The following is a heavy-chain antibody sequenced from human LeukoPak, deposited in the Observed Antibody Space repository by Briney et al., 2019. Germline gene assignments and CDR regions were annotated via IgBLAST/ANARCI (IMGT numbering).Heavy chain of an antibody. J-gene: IGHJ4*02. CDR3: AAGGLRFLEWSPPSFDY. V-gene: IGHV1-58*01. D-gene: IGHD3-3*01. CDR1: GFTFTSSA. Sequence: SVKVSCKASGFTFTSSAVQWVRQARGQRLEWIGWIVVGSGNTNYAQKFQERVTITRDMSTSTAYMELSSLRSEDTAVYYCAAGGLRFLEWSPPSFDYWGQGTLVTVSS. CDR2: IVVGSGNT.